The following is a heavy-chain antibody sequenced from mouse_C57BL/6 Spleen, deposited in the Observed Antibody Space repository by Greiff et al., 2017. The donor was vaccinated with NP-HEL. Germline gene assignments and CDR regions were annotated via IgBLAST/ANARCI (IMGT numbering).Heavy chain of an antibody. CDR3: ARDPLDYGSSWFAY. D-gene: IGHD1-1*01. V-gene: IGHV5-17*01. Sequence: EVKVVESGGGLVKPGGSLKLSCAASGFTFSDYGMHWVRQAPEKGLEWVAYISSGSSTIYYADTVKGLFTISRDNAKNTLFLQMTSLRSEDTAMYYCARDPLDYGSSWFAYWGQGTLVTVSA. CDR2: ISSGSSTI. J-gene: IGHJ3*01. CDR1: GFTFSDYG.